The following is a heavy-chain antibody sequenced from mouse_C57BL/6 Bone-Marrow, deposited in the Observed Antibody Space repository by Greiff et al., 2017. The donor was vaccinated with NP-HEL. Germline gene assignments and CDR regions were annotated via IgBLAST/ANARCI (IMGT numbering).Heavy chain of an antibody. CDR2: IYPNNGGN. J-gene: IGHJ4*01. D-gene: IGHD1-1*01. CDR3: SRRIIYYYGSSYVPYAMDY. V-gene: IGHV1-34*01. Sequence: VQLQQSGPELVKPGASVKMSCKASGYTFTDYYMHWVKQSHGKSLEWIGYIYPNNGGNGYNQKFKGKATLTVDKSSSTAYMELRSLTSEDSAVYYCSRRIIYYYGSSYVPYAMDYWGQGTSVTVSS. CDR1: GYTFTDYY.